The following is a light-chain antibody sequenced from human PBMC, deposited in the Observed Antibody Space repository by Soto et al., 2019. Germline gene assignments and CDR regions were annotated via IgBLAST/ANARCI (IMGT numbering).Light chain of an antibody. CDR3: QSYDSSFVI. Sequence: NFMLTQPHSVWEYPGKTVTISCTRCRGSIANNYVQWYQQRPGRTPITVIYENNQRPSGGPGRFSGSTDGTSNSASLTISGLQTEDEADNYCQSYDSSFVIFGGGTKVTVL. J-gene: IGLJ2*01. CDR1: RGSIANNY. V-gene: IGLV6-57*04. CDR2: ENN.